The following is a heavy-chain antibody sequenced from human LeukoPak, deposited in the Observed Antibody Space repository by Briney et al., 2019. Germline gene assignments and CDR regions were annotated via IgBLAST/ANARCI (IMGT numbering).Heavy chain of an antibody. CDR1: GGSISSYY. V-gene: IGHV4-59*01. CDR3: ARLNSGYDPGFDY. CDR2: IYYSGST. J-gene: IGHJ4*02. Sequence: PSETLSLTCTVSGGSISSYYWSWLRQPPGKGLEWIGYIYYSGSTNYNPSLKSRVTISVDTSKNQFSLKLSSVTAADTAVYYCARLNSGYDPGFDYWGQGTLVTVSS. D-gene: IGHD5-12*01.